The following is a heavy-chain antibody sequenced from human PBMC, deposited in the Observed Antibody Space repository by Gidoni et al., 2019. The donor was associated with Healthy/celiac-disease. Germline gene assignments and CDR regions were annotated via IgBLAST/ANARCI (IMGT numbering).Heavy chain of an antibody. CDR1: GFTFSSYG. V-gene: IGHV3-30*18. CDR3: AKDLTWLPDY. CDR2: ISYDGSNK. D-gene: IGHD3-16*01. J-gene: IGHJ4*02. Sequence: QVQLVESGGGVVQPGRSLRLSCAASGFTFSSYGMHWVRQAPGKGLEWVAVISYDGSNKYYADSVKGRFTISRDNSKNTLYLQMNSLRAEDTAVYYCAKDLTWLPDYWGQGTLVTVSS.